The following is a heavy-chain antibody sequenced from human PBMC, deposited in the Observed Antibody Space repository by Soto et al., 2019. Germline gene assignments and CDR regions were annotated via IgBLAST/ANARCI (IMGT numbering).Heavy chain of an antibody. D-gene: IGHD6-19*01. J-gene: IGHJ3*01. Sequence: SETLSLTCTVSGDTVNNGDYFWSWIRQSPGRGLEWLGYIYFTGSTYYSPSLKSRLHISMDKSKNHFSLEMTSVTVADTAVYFCARGAVFD. CDR1: GDTVNNGDYF. CDR3: ARGAVFD. V-gene: IGHV4-30-4*01. CDR2: IYFTGST.